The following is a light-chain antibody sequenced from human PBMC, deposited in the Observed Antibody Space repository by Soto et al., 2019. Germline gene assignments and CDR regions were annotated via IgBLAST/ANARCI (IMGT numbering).Light chain of an antibody. CDR1: SSNIGSNY. CDR2: RNN. V-gene: IGLV1-47*01. CDR3: AAWDDSLSGVV. Sequence: QSVLTQPPSASGTPGQRVTISCSGSSSNIGSNYVYWYQQLPGTAPKLLIYRNNQRPSGVPDRFSGSKSGTSASLAISGLRSDDVAEYYCAAWDDSLSGVVFGGRTKLTVL. J-gene: IGLJ2*01.